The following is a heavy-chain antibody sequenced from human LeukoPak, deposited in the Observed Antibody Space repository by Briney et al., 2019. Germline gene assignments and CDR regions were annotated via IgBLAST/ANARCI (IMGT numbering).Heavy chain of an antibody. CDR3: ARHSSASYYHGSGSYYNVN. CDR2: VSYSGRT. D-gene: IGHD3-10*01. Sequence: SETLSLTCTVSGGSISSSNYYWGWIRQPPGKGLEWIGSVSYSGRTYYNPSLKGRVTISVDTSKHQFSLKLSSVTAADTAVYYCARHSSASYYHGSGSYYNVNRGQGTLVTVSS. V-gene: IGHV4-39*01. CDR1: GGSISSSNYY. J-gene: IGHJ4*02.